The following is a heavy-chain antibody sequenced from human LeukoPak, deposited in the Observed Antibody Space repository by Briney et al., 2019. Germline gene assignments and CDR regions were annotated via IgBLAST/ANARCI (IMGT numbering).Heavy chain of an antibody. CDR2: IYPGDSDT. Sequence: GESLKISCKGSGYSFTTYWIGWVRQMPGKGLEWVGIIYPGDSDTRYSPSFQGQVTISADKSNSTAYLQWSSLEASGTAIFYCARHNDWSIDYWGQGTLVTVSS. D-gene: IGHD3-9*01. J-gene: IGHJ4*02. CDR1: GYSFTTYW. CDR3: ARHNDWSIDY. V-gene: IGHV5-51*01.